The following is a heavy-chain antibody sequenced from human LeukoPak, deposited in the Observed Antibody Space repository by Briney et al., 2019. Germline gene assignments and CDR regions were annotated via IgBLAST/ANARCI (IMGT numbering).Heavy chain of an antibody. V-gene: IGHV3-11*05. D-gene: IGHD4-23*01. CDR1: GFTFSDYY. CDR2: ISSSSSYT. CDR3: ARETTVVTRGWSDP. J-gene: IGHJ5*02. Sequence: GGSLRLSCAASGFTFSDYYMSWIRQAPGKGLEWVSYISSSSSYTNYADSVKGRFTISRDNAKNSLYLQMNSLRAEDTAVYYCARETTVVTRGWSDPWGQGTLVTVSS.